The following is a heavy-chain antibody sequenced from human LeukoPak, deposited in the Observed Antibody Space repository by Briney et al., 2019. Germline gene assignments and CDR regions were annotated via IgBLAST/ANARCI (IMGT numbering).Heavy chain of an antibody. CDR2: IDYSGTP. J-gene: IGHJ4*02. V-gene: IGHV4-39*07. Sequence: SETLSLTCTVSGGSISSSSYHWGWIRQPPGKGLEWIASIDYSGTPYHTPSLKSRVTISIDTSKNQFSLRLSSVTAADTAVYYCARDRSRTAMVNYFDYWGQGTLVTVSS. CDR3: ARDRSRTAMVNYFDY. CDR1: GGSISSSSYH. D-gene: IGHD5-18*01.